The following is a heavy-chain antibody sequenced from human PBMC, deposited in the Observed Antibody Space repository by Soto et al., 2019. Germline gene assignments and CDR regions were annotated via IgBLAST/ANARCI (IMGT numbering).Heavy chain of an antibody. CDR2: IYYSGST. V-gene: IGHV4-59*01. Sequence: PSETLSLTCTVSGGSISSYYWSWIRQPPGKGLEWIGYIYYSGSTNYNPSLKSRVTISVDTSKNQFSLKLSSVTAADTAVCYCARDRRDGYNFYFDYWGQGTLVTVSS. CDR3: ARDRRDGYNFYFDY. J-gene: IGHJ4*02. D-gene: IGHD5-12*01. CDR1: GGSISSYY.